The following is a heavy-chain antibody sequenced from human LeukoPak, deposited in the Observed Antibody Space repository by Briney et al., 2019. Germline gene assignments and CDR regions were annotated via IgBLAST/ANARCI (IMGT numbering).Heavy chain of an antibody. J-gene: IGHJ4*02. D-gene: IGHD6-13*01. CDR3: ASSWIAAAAPVVY. CDR1: GYSFTGYQ. Sequence: ASVKVSCKASGYSFTGYQMHWVRQAPGQGLEWMGWINPNSGGTNYAQKFQGRVTMTRDTSISTAYMELSRLRSDDTAVYYCASSWIAAAAPVVYWGQGTLVTVSS. CDR2: INPNSGGT. V-gene: IGHV1-2*02.